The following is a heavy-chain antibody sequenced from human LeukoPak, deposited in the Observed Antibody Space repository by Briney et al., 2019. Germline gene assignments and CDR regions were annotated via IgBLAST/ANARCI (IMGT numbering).Heavy chain of an antibody. V-gene: IGHV3-7*01. D-gene: IGHD1-1*01. Sequence: GGSLRLSCTASGFSFRSHWMTWVRRAPGKGREGVANIKEDGSKKNYVDSVKGRFTVSRDNAKNTLYLQMNSLRAEDTAVYYCVKGLVQTTMSYSVDYWGQGALVTVSS. CDR2: IKEDGSKK. CDR1: GFSFRSHW. J-gene: IGHJ4*02. CDR3: VKGLVQTTMSYSVDY.